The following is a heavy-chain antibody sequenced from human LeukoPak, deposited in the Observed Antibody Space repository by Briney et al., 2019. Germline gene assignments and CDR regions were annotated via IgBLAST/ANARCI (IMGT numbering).Heavy chain of an antibody. J-gene: IGHJ4*02. V-gene: IGHV3-21*01. CDR3: AREPSGTAIDY. CDR1: GFTFSSYS. D-gene: IGHD1-1*01. CDR2: ISSSSSYT. Sequence: GSLRLSCAASGFTFSSYSMNWVRQAPGKGLEWVSSISSSSSYTYYADSVKGRFTISRDNAKNSLYLQMNSLRAEDTAVYYCAREPSGTAIDYWGQGTLVTVSS.